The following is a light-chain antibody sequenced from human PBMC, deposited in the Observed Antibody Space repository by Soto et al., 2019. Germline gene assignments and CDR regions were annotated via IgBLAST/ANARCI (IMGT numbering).Light chain of an antibody. CDR3: QQYNSYSPST. J-gene: IGKJ1*01. CDR1: QSISSW. V-gene: IGKV1-5*03. CDR2: KAS. Sequence: DIQMTQSPSTLSASVGDRVTITCRASQSISSWLAWYQQKPGKAPKLLIYKASSLESGVPSRFSGSGSGTEFTLTISSLQLDDFATYYCQQYNSYSPSTFGQGTKVEIK.